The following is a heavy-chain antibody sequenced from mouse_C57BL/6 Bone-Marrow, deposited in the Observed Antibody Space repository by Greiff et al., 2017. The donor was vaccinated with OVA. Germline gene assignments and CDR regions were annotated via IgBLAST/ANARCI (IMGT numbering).Heavy chain of an antibody. Sequence: VMLVESGAELARPGASVKLSCKASGYTFTSYGISWVKQRTGQGLEWIGEIYPRSGNTYYNEKFKGKATLTADKSSSTAYMELRSLTSEDSAVYFCAFYYCNSFDYWGQGTTLTVSS. J-gene: IGHJ2*01. CDR2: IYPRSGNT. CDR3: AFYYCNSFDY. D-gene: IGHD2-1*01. V-gene: IGHV1-81*01. CDR1: GYTFTSYG.